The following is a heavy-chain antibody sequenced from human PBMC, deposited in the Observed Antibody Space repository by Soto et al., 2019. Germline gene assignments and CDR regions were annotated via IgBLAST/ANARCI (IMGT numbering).Heavy chain of an antibody. V-gene: IGHV6-1*01. J-gene: IGHJ4*02. CDR1: GDSVSSNSVG. CDR2: AYYRSKWYN. D-gene: IGHD1-1*01. Sequence: SQTLSLTCAISGDSVSSNSVGWNWIRQSPSRGLEWLGRAYYRSKWYNDYAVSVKSRITINTDTSKNQFSLQLNSVTPEDTAVYYCARDDTNWYFDHWGQGTLVTVSS. CDR3: ARDDTNWYFDH.